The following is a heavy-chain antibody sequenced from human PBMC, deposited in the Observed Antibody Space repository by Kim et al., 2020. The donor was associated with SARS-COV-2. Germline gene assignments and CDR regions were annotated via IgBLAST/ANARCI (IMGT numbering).Heavy chain of an antibody. V-gene: IGHV3-23*01. CDR1: GFTFNSHD. D-gene: IGHD5-12*01. CDR2: FAPSGAT. Sequence: GGSLRLSCAASGFTFNSHDIGGFPQAPGKGREGISYFAPSGATFYAASVRGRFTISVDTSSNTLSLQMNSLRAEDTAVYSCARGHVADWGQGTLVTVSS. CDR3: ARGHVAD. J-gene: IGHJ4*02.